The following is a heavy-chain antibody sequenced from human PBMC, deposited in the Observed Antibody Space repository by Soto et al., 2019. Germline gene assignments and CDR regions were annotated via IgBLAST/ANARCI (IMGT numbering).Heavy chain of an antibody. CDR1: GYTFTTYG. CDR2: ISPHNGNT. J-gene: IGHJ5*02. Sequence: GASVKASCKTSGYTFTTYGVSWVRQAPGQGLEWMGWISPHNGNTNYAQRFQDRVVLTTDTSTNTAYMELRSLGSDDTALYYFAREDVYCSGGTCRSGGWLEPWCQGTLVTVSS. D-gene: IGHD2-15*01. V-gene: IGHV1-18*01. CDR3: AREDVYCSGGTCRSGGWLEP.